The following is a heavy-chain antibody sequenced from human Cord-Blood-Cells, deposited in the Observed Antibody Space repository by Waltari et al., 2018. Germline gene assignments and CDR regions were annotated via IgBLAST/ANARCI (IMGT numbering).Heavy chain of an antibody. CDR3: ARRQGELSLYQAYWYFDL. Sequence: QVPLQQWGAGLLKLSETLSLTCAVYGVSFMGYYWIWILQPPGKGLEWIGEINHSGSTNYNPSLKSRVTISVDTSKNQFSLKLSSVTAADTAVYYCARRQGELSLYQAYWYFDLWGRGTLVTVSS. CDR2: INHSGST. V-gene: IGHV4-34*01. J-gene: IGHJ2*01. CDR1: GVSFMGYY. D-gene: IGHD3-16*02.